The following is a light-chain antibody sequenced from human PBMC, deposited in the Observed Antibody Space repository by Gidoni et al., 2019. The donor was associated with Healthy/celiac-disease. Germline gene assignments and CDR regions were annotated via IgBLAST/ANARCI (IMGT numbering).Light chain of an antibody. CDR3: QQSLT. J-gene: IGKJ1*01. CDR1: QSVSSSY. V-gene: IGKV3-20*01. Sequence: IVLTQSPGTLSLSPGERATLSCRASQSVSSSYLAWYQQKPGQAPRLLIYGASRRATGIPDRFSGSGSGTDFTLTISRLEPEDFAVYYCQQSLTFGQXTKVEIK. CDR2: GAS.